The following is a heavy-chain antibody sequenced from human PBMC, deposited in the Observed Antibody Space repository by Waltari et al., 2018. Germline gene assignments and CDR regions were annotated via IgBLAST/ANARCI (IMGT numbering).Heavy chain of an antibody. CDR3: AKDRHYDYTNNAFDI. CDR1: GFTFSIYV. V-gene: IGHV3-23*01. Sequence: EVQLLESGGGLVQPGGSLRLSCAASGFTFSIYVMTWVRQAPGKGLEWVSTIRGSGGRTYLAVSVKSRFTISRDNGKNMLHLQMKSLRAEDTAVYYCAKDRHYDYTNNAFDIWGQVTMVTVSS. CDR2: IRGSGGRT. D-gene: IGHD3-16*01. J-gene: IGHJ3*02.